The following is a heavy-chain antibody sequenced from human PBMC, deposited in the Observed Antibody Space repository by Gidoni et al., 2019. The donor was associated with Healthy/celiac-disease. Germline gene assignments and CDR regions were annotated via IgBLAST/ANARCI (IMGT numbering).Heavy chain of an antibody. Sequence: EVQLVESGGGLVQPGRSLRLSCAASGFTFDDYAMHGGRQAPGKGLEWVSVISWNSGSIGYADSVKGRFTISRDNAKNSLYLQMNSLRAEDTALYYCAKAKKTKRGYSSSWYVFDYWGQGTLVTVSS. J-gene: IGHJ4*02. D-gene: IGHD6-13*01. CDR3: AKAKKTKRGYSSSWYVFDY. CDR2: ISWNSGSI. V-gene: IGHV3-9*01. CDR1: GFTFDDYA.